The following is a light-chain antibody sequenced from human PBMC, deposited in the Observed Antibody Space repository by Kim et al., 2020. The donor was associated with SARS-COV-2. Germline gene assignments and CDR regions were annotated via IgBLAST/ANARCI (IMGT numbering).Light chain of an antibody. CDR3: ASWDDSLSGWV. CDR2: SNV. V-gene: IGLV1-44*01. J-gene: IGLJ3*02. Sequence: QSVLTQPPSASGTPGQRVTISCSGSNSDIGINTVSWYQQFPGTTPKLLIYSNVQRPSGVPDRFSGSKSGTSASLAISGLQSEDEADYYCASWDDSLSGWVFGGGTKVTVL. CDR1: NSDIGINT.